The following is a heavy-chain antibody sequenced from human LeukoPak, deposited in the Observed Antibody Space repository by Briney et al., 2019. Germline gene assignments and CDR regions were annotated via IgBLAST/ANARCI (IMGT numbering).Heavy chain of an antibody. J-gene: IGHJ6*02. CDR3: ARDRRYYDSSGPYYYGMDV. V-gene: IGHV3-30*19. D-gene: IGHD3-22*01. CDR2: IWYDGSNK. Sequence: GGSLRLSCAASGFTFSSYGMHWVRQAPGKGLEWVAVIWYDGSNKYYADSVKGRFTISRDNSKNTLYLQMNSLRAEDTAVYYCARDRRYYDSSGPYYYGMDVWGQGTTVTVSS. CDR1: GFTFSSYG.